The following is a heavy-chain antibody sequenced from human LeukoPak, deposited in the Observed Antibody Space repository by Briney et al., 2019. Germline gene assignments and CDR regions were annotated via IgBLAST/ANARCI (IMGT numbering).Heavy chain of an antibody. J-gene: IGHJ4*02. Sequence: GGSLRLSCAASGFTFSGYNMNWVRQAPGKGLEWDSSISSSSSYIYYADSVKGRFTISRDNAKNSLYLQMNSLRAEDTAVYYCASSSERDYDFWSGYPLGYWGQGTLATVSS. D-gene: IGHD3-3*01. CDR3: ASSSERDYDFWSGYPLGY. V-gene: IGHV3-21*01. CDR1: GFTFSGYN. CDR2: ISSSSSYI.